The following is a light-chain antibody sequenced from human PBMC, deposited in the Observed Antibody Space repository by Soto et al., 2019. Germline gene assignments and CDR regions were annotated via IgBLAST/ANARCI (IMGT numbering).Light chain of an antibody. CDR2: AAS. Sequence: EIVLTQSPGTLSLSPWERATLSCRASQSVSSSSLAWYQQKPGQAPRLLIYAASNRATGIPDRFSGSGSGTDFTLTISRLEPEDFAVYYCQQSGSSPPTFGQGTKVDIK. J-gene: IGKJ1*01. V-gene: IGKV3-20*01. CDR1: QSVSSSS. CDR3: QQSGSSPPT.